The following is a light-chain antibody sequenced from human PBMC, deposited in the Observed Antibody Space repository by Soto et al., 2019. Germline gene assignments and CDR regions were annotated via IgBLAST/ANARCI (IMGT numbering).Light chain of an antibody. V-gene: IGKV1-5*03. Sequence: DIQMTQSPSTLSGSVGDRVTITCRASQTISSWLAWYQQKPGKAPKLLIYKASTLKSGVPSRFSGSGSGTEFTLTISSLQPDVFPTYYSQHYNIYSEAFGQGTKVKLK. CDR2: KAS. CDR3: QHYNIYSEA. J-gene: IGKJ1*01. CDR1: QTISSW.